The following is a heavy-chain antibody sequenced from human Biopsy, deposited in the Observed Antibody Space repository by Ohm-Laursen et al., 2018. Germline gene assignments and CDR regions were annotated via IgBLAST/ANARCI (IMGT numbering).Heavy chain of an antibody. J-gene: IGHJ5*02. CDR2: MIPNSGKT. CDR3: ARGSPRRVSIFEASIYWFDT. Sequence: ASVKASCKASGYSFTTYDVNWVRQARGHGLEWMGWMIPNSGKTGYAQRFQGRVTLTMNTSIGTAYMELSCLRSEDTAVYYCARGSPRRVSIFEASIYWFDTWGQGTLVTVSS. V-gene: IGHV1-8*01. D-gene: IGHD6-6*01. CDR1: GYSFTTYD.